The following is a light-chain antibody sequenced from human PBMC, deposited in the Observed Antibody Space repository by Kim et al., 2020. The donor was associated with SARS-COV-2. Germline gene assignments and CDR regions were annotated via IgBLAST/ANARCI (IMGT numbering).Light chain of an antibody. CDR1: QGISNY. Sequence: ASVGDRVTITGRASQGISNYLAWFQQKPGRVPKRLIYAASSVLSGVLSRFSVSGSGTEFTLTIRSLQPEDFATYYCLQHHSYPLTFGRGAKVDIK. CDR3: LQHHSYPLT. J-gene: IGKJ4*01. V-gene: IGKV1-17*03. CDR2: AAS.